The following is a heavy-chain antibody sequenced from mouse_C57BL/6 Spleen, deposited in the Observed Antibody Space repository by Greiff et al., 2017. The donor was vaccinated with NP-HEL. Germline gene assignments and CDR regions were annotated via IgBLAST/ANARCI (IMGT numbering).Heavy chain of an antibody. V-gene: IGHV1-82*01. CDR3: AREGTGGYAMDY. Sequence: VQVVESGPELVKPGASVKISCKASGYAFSSSWMNWVKQRPGKGLEWIGRIYPGDGDTNYNGKFKGKATLTADKSSSTAYMQLSSLTSEDSAVYFCAREGTGGYAMDYWGQGTSVTVSS. D-gene: IGHD3-3*01. CDR1: GYAFSSSW. J-gene: IGHJ4*01. CDR2: IYPGDGDT.